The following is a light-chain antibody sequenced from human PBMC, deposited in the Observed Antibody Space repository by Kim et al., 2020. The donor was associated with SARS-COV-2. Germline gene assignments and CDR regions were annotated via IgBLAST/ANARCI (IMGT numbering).Light chain of an antibody. J-gene: IGLJ3*02. CDR2: RNN. V-gene: IGLV1-47*01. CDR3: AAWDESLRV. CDR1: SSNIGSNY. Sequence: ELTQPPSASGTPGQRVTISCSGSSSNIGSNYVYWYQQLPGTAPKLLIYRNNQRPSGVPDRFSGSKSGTSASLAISGLRSEDEADYYCAAWDESLRVFG.